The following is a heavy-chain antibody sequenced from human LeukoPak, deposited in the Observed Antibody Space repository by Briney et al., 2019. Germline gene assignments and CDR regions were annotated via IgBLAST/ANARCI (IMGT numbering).Heavy chain of an antibody. V-gene: IGHV4-61*02. Sequence: TASQTLSLTCSVFDDSISSGGYYWTWIRQTAGKGLEWIGRIYFDESANYNSSLKSRVTILLDTSKNQFSLELSSVTAADTAMYFCARSRERICSNPPCYVDLQATWGQGTLVTVSP. CDR2: IYFDESA. CDR1: DDSISSGGYY. CDR3: ARSRERICSNPPCYVDLQAT. D-gene: IGHD2-2*01. J-gene: IGHJ4*02.